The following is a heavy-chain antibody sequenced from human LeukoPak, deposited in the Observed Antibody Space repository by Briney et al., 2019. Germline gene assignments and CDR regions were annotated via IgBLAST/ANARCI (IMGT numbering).Heavy chain of an antibody. CDR1: GGSFSGYY. J-gene: IGHJ3*02. D-gene: IGHD3-16*02. V-gene: IGHV4-34*01. CDR3: ARRKTAITFGGVIARGAFDI. CDR2: INHSGST. Sequence: SETLSLTCAVYGGSFSGYYWSWIRQLPGKGLEWIGEINHSGSTNYNPSLKSRVTISVDTSKNQFSLKLSSVTAADTAVYYCARRKTAITFGGVIARGAFDIWGQGTMVTVSS.